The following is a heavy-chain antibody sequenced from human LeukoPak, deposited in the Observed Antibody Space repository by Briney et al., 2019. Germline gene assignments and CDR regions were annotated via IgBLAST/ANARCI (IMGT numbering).Heavy chain of an antibody. CDR2: IYYSGST. CDR1: GGSISSSSYY. D-gene: IGHD6-19*01. CDR3: ARDRDGSGWYSWFDA. Sequence: SETLSLTCTVSGGSISSSSYYWGWIRQPPGKGLEWIGSIYYSGSTYYNPSLKSRVTISVDTSKNQFSLELTSVTAADAAIYYCARDRDGSGWYSWFDAWGLGTLVTVSS. J-gene: IGHJ5*02. V-gene: IGHV4-39*07.